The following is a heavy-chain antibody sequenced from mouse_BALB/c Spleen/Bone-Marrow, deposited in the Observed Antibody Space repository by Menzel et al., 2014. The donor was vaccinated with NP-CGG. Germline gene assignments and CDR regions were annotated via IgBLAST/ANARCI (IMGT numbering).Heavy chain of an antibody. Sequence: SGPELVRPGASVKISCKASGYTFTDYNMHWVKQSHGKSLEWIGYIYPYNGGTGYNQEFKSKATLTVDNSSSTAYMELRSLTSEDPAVYYCARLGRDYWGQGTTLTVSS. CDR1: GYTFTDYN. CDR3: ARLGRDY. D-gene: IGHD4-1*01. V-gene: IGHV1S29*02. CDR2: IYPYNGGT. J-gene: IGHJ2*01.